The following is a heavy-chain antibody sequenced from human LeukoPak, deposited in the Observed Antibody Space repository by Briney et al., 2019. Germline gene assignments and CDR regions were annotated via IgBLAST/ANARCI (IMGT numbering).Heavy chain of an antibody. CDR2: IYTSGST. CDR1: GGSISSYY. V-gene: IGHV4-4*09. CDR3: ARRTGYCSSTSCYTGWFDP. Sequence: SETPSLTCTVSGGSISSYYWSWIRQPPGKGLEWIGYIYTSGSTNYNPSLKSRVTISVDTSKNQFSLKLSSVTAADTAVYYCARRTGYCSSTSCYTGWFDPWGQGTLVTVSS. J-gene: IGHJ5*02. D-gene: IGHD2-2*02.